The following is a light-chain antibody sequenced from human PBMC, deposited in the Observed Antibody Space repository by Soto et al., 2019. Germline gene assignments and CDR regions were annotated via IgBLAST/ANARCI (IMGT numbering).Light chain of an antibody. J-gene: IGKJ2*01. CDR1: QSVSSSY. V-gene: IGKV3-20*01. CDR2: GTS. CDR3: QQSFSIPYT. Sequence: EIVLTQSPGTLSLSPGERATLSCRASQSVSSSYLAWYQQKSGQAPRLLIYGTSGRATGIPDRFSGSGSGTDFTLTISRLEPEDFAVYYCQQSFSIPYTFGQGTILEIK.